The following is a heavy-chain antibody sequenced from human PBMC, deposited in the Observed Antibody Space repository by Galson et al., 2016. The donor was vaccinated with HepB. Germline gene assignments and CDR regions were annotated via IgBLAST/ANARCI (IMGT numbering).Heavy chain of an antibody. V-gene: IGHV3-33*01. J-gene: IGHJ5*02. Sequence: SLRLSCAASGFTFSSYGMRWVRQAPGKGLEWVAVIWYDGSNKNYADSVKGRFTISRDNSKNTVYLQMNSLRAEDTAVYYCAREVGYSYVVTINWFDPWGQGTLVTVSS. CDR2: IWYDGSNK. CDR1: GFTFSSYG. CDR3: AREVGYSYVVTINWFDP. D-gene: IGHD5-18*01.